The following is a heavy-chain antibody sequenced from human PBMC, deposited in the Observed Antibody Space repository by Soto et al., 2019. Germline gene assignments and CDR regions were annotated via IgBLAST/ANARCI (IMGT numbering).Heavy chain of an antibody. CDR2: VYSRGDTT. Sequence: EVQLLESGGGLVQPGGSLRLSCAASGFTFSDYAMSWVRQAPGKGLEWVSSVYSRGDTTYSADSVKGRFTISRDNSKNILLLQMNNLRAEDTAIYYCAKDEERLGSSDWWDSWGQGAQVTVS. V-gene: IGHV3-23*01. D-gene: IGHD6-6*01. CDR3: AKDEERLGSSDWWDS. CDR1: GFTFSDYA. J-gene: IGHJ4*02.